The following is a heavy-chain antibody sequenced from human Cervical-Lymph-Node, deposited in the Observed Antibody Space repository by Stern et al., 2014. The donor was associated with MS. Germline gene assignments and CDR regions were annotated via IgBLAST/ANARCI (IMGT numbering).Heavy chain of an antibody. V-gene: IGHV1-46*01. CDR1: GDTFRNSY. CDR3: ARDGSHWDFDL. Sequence: VQLVEPGAEPKKPGASVKVSCKASGDTFRNSYIHWVRQAPGQGLEWMGVIKPPGDTTLPAQDPPAKGTIPTAPAPTPIYIEPLSLRSDDTAVYYCARDGSHWDFDLWGRGTLVTVSS. CDR2: IKPPGDTT. D-gene: IGHD5-12*01. J-gene: IGHJ2*01.